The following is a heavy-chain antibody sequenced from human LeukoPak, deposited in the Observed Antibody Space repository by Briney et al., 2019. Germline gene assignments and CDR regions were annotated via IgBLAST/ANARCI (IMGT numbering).Heavy chain of an antibody. CDR3: TRAGRDSSGWFCDY. CDR1: GYTFTGYY. CDR2: INPNSGGT. D-gene: IGHD6-19*01. Sequence: ASVKVSCKASGYTFTGYYMHWVRQAPGQGLEWMGWINPNSGGTNYAQKFQGRVTMTRDTSISTAYMELRSLRSDDTAVYYCTRAGRDSSGWFCDYWGQGTLVTVSS. V-gene: IGHV1-2*02. J-gene: IGHJ4*02.